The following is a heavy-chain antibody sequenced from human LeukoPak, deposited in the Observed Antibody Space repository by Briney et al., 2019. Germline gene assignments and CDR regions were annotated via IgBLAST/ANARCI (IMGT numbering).Heavy chain of an antibody. V-gene: IGHV3-74*01. J-gene: IGHJ4*02. Sequence: GGSLRLSCAASGFTFSSYWMHWVRQAPGKGLVWVSRISKDGSSTYYADSVKGRFTISRDNAKNTLYLQMNSLRAEDTAVYYCASDEVGVGATHDYWGQGTLVTVSS. CDR3: ASDEVGVGATHDY. D-gene: IGHD1-26*01. CDR1: GFTFSSYW. CDR2: ISKDGSST.